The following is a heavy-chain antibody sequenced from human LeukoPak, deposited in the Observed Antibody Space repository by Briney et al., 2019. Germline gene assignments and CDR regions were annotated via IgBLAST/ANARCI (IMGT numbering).Heavy chain of an antibody. D-gene: IGHD3-22*01. J-gene: IGHJ1*01. CDR2: IRSKAYGGTT. CDR3: TRALDYYDSSGYYYVGYFQH. V-gene: IGHV3-49*03. CDR1: GFTFGDYA. Sequence: GGSLRLSCTASGFTFGDYAMSWFRQAPGKGLEWVGFIRSKAYGGTTEYAASVKGRFTISRDDSKSIAYLQMNSLKTEDTAVYYCTRALDYYDSSGYYYVGYFQHWGQGTLVTVSS.